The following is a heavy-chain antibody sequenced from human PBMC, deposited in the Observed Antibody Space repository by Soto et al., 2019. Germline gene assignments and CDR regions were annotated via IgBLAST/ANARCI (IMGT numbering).Heavy chain of an antibody. V-gene: IGHV4-4*02. CDR2: IYHSGST. CDR3: ARASGSDYHGMDV. Sequence: QVQLQESGPGLVKPSGTLSLTCAVSGGSISSSNWWSWVRQPPGKGLEWIGEIYHSGSTNYNPSLKRRATXSXDXXKNQSSLKLSSVTAAATAVYDCARASGSDYHGMDVWGQGTTVTVS. D-gene: IGHD1-26*01. J-gene: IGHJ6*02. CDR1: GGSISSSNW.